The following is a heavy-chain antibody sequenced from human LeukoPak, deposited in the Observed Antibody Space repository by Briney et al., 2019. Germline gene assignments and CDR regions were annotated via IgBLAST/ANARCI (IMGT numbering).Heavy chain of an antibody. J-gene: IGHJ6*02. CDR3: ARADCTNGVCYDYYYYYGMDV. V-gene: IGHV1-8*01. D-gene: IGHD2-8*01. CDR2: MNPNSGNT. Sequence: ASVKVSCKASGYTFTSYDINWVRQATGQGLEWMGWMNPNSGNTGYAQKFQGRVTMTRNTSISTAYMGLSSLRSEDTAVYYCARADCTNGVCYDYYYYYGMDVRGQGTTVTVSS. CDR1: GYTFTSYD.